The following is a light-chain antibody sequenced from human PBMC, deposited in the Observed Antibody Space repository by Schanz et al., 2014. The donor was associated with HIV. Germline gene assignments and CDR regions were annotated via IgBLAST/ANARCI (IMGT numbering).Light chain of an antibody. CDR1: NSNIGAGYD. Sequence: QSVLTQPPSVSGAPGQRVTISCTGSNSNIGAGYDVHWYQQLPGTAPKLLIYGNSNRPSGVPDRFSGSKSGTSASLAISGLQSEDEADYYCAAWDDSLNGVIFGGGTKLTVL. V-gene: IGLV1-40*01. J-gene: IGLJ2*01. CDR2: GNS. CDR3: AAWDDSLNGVI.